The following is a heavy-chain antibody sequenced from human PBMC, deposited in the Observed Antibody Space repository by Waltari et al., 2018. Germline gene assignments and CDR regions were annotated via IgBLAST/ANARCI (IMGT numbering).Heavy chain of an antibody. CDR3: ARDFHENVMDV. Sequence: EVQLVESGGGLVQPGGSMRLSCAASGFTFRTYSMNWVRQAPGKGLGWVSYNSSWSPTIYYADSVKGRFTISRDNAKNSLYLQMNSLRAEDTAVYYCARDFHENVMDVWGQGTTVTVSS. J-gene: IGHJ6*02. CDR2: NSSWSPTI. CDR1: GFTFRTYS. V-gene: IGHV3-48*04.